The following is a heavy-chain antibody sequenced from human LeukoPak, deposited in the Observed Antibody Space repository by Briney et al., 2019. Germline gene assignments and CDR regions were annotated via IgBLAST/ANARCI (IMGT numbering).Heavy chain of an antibody. CDR1: GFTFSSYA. Sequence: GGSLRLSCAASGFTFSSYAMHWVRQAPGKGLEWVAVISYDGGNKYYADSVKGRFTISRDNSKNTLYLQMNSLRAEDTAVYYCARDYGGNYYFDYWGQGTLVTVSS. V-gene: IGHV3-30-3*01. J-gene: IGHJ4*02. CDR2: ISYDGGNK. D-gene: IGHD4-23*01. CDR3: ARDYGGNYYFDY.